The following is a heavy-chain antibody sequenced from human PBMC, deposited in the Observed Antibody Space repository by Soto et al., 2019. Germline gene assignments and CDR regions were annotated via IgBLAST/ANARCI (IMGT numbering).Heavy chain of an antibody. CDR2: ISYDGSNE. J-gene: IGHJ4*02. V-gene: IGHV3-30-3*01. D-gene: IGHD6-6*01. Sequence: QVQVVESGGGVVQPGRSLRLSCAASGFTFSTYAMHWVRQPPGKGLEWVAVISYDGSNEYYVDSVKGRFTISRDNSKNTLYLQMNSLRAEDTAVYYCARRAEYSSSYFDYWGQGTLVTVSS. CDR1: GFTFSTYA. CDR3: ARRAEYSSSYFDY.